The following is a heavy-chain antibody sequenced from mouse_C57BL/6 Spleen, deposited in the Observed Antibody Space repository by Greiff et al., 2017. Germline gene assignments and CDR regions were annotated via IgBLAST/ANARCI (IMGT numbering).Heavy chain of an antibody. V-gene: IGHV1-18*01. CDR3: SRGYYGSLEYFDV. CDR2: INPNNVGT. J-gene: IGHJ1*03. D-gene: IGHD1-1*01. CDR1: GYTFTDYN. Sequence: EVKLQQSGPELVKPGASVKIPCKASGYTFTDYNMDWVQQSHGKSLEWIGDINPNNVGTNYTKKFKGKATVTVDKSSSTAYRELISLTSEDTAVYYCSRGYYGSLEYFDVWGTGTTVTVSS.